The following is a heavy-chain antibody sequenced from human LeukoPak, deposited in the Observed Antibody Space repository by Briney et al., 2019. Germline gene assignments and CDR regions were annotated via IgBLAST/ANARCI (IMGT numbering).Heavy chain of an antibody. CDR1: GYSFTTYW. V-gene: IGHV5-51*01. Sequence: GESLKISCETSGYSFTTYWIGWVRQRPGTGLEWVGAIYPDDSDTRYSPSFQGQVAISAVRSLRTAYLKWNSLKASDTGMYYCARPRGASGTVNWFDLWGQGTLVTVSS. CDR2: IYPDDSDT. J-gene: IGHJ5*02. D-gene: IGHD3-10*01. CDR3: ARPRGASGTVNWFDL.